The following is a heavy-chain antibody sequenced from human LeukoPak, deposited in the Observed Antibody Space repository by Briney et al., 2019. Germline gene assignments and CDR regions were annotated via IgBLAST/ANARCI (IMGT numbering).Heavy chain of an antibody. CDR2: ISSSSSYI. CDR3: ASDPFTISAYDAFNI. CDR1: GFTFSSYA. Sequence: PGGSLRLSCAASGFTFSSYAMSWVRQAPGKGLGWVSSISSSSSYIYYADSVKGRFTISRDNAKNSLYLQMNSLRVEDTAVYYCASDPFTISAYDAFNIWGQGTVVTVSS. V-gene: IGHV3-21*01. D-gene: IGHD3-3*02. J-gene: IGHJ3*02.